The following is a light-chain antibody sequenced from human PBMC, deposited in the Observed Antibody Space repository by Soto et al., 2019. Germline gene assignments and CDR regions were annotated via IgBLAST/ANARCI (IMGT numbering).Light chain of an antibody. V-gene: IGKV1-27*01. CDR3: QKFNTAPLT. J-gene: IGKJ5*01. CDR1: QDISVY. Sequence: DIQMTQSPSSLSASVGDRVTITCRASQDISVYLAWYQQKPGKVPKLLIYSASTLQSGVPSRFNGSGSGTDFTLTISSLQPEDVATYYCQKFNTAPLTFGQGKRLEIK. CDR2: SAS.